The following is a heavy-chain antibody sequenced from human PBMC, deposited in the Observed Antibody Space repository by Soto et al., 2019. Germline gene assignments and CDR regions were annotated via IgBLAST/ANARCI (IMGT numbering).Heavy chain of an antibody. D-gene: IGHD5-12*01. CDR1: GGSISSGGYS. CDR2: IYHSGST. J-gene: IGHJ4*02. V-gene: IGHV4-30-2*01. Sequence: QLQLQESGSGLVKPSQTLSLTCAVSGGSISSGGYSWSWIRQPPGKGLEWIGYIYHSGSTYYNPSLKRRLTLSVDRSKNQFSLKLSSVTAADTAVYYCAAGGGLPRYYWGQGTLVTVSS. CDR3: AAGGGLPRYY.